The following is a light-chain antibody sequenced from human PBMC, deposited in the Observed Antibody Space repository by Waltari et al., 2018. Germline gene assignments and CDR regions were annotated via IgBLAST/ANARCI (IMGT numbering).Light chain of an antibody. CDR1: SSDVGNYNL. J-gene: IGLJ3*02. CDR2: EVA. CDR3: CSYAASSTWV. V-gene: IGLV2-23*02. Sequence: QSALTQPASVSGSPGQSITISCTGTSSDVGNYNLVSWYQQHPGKAPKLMIYEVATRPSGVSHRFAGSKSRSTASLTISGLQAEDEADYYCCSYAASSTWVFGGGTKLTVL.